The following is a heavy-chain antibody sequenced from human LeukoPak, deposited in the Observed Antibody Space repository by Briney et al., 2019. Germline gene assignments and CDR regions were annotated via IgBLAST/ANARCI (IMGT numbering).Heavy chain of an antibody. CDR3: AESSCTRWSPLDY. Sequence: GGSLRLSCAASGFTFSSFAMSWVRQAPRRGLEGVSNICCCGGSIYYTDSVKRRSSISRDNSKNTFYLQVNRRRAEDTALYWCAESSCTRWSPLDYWGQGTLVTVSS. V-gene: IGHV3-23*01. D-gene: IGHD2-15*01. CDR1: GFTFSSFA. CDR2: ICCCGGSI. J-gene: IGHJ4*02.